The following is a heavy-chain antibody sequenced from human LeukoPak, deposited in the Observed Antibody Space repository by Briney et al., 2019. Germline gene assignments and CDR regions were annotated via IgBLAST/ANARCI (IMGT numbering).Heavy chain of an antibody. J-gene: IGHJ3*02. D-gene: IGHD2-15*01. V-gene: IGHV3-30*04. CDR3: ARDPATLDFDI. CDR1: GFTFSSYA. Sequence: PGGSLRLSCAASGFTFSSYAMHWVRQAPGKGLEWVAVISYDGSNKYYADSVKGRFTISRDNSKNTLYLQMNSLRAEDTAVYYCARDPATLDFDIWGQGTMVTVSS. CDR2: ISYDGSNK.